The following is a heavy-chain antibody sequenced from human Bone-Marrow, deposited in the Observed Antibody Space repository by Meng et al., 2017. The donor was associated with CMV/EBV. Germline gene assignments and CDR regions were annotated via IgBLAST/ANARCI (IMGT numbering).Heavy chain of an antibody. CDR3: ARAAAARPFDP. Sequence: SVKVSCKASGGTFSSYAISWVRQAPGQGLEWMGGIIPILGIANYAQKFQGRVTITADKSTSTAYMELSSLRSEDTAVYYCARAAAARPFDPWGLGTLVTVSS. V-gene: IGHV1-69*10. J-gene: IGHJ5*02. CDR2: IIPILGIA. CDR1: GGTFSSYA. D-gene: IGHD6-6*01.